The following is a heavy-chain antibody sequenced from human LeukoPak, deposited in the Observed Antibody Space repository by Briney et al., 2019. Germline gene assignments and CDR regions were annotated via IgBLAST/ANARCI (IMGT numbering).Heavy chain of an antibody. CDR1: GGTFSSYA. Sequence: SVKVSCKASGGTFSSYAISWVRQAPGQGLEWMGGIIPILGTANYAQKFQGRVTITTDESTSTAYMELSSLRSEDTAVYYCARESRREGYFDYWGQGTPVTVSS. V-gene: IGHV1-69*05. CDR2: IIPILGTA. J-gene: IGHJ4*02. CDR3: ARESRREGYFDY.